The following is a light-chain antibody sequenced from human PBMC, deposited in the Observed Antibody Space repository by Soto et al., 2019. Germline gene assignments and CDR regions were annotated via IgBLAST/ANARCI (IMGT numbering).Light chain of an antibody. CDR3: RQYGSSPSYT. J-gene: IGKJ2*01. CDR2: GAS. CDR1: QSVSSSSY. V-gene: IGKV3-20*01. Sequence: EIVLTQSPGTLSLSPGERATLSCRASQSVSSSSYLAWYQQKPDQAPRLLIYGASSRATGIPDRFSGSGSATDFTLTISRREPEDYAVYYCRQYGSSPSYTFGQGTKLEIK.